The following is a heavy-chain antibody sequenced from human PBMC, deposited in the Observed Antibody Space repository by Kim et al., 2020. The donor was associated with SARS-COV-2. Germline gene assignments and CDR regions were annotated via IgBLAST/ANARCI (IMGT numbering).Heavy chain of an antibody. V-gene: IGHV3-30*02. CDR3: AKAPMIRGEGTSA. Sequence: YADSVKGRFTISRDNSKNTLYLQMNSLRAEDTAVYYCAKAPMIRGEGTSAWGQGTLVTVSS. D-gene: IGHD3-22*01. J-gene: IGHJ5*02.